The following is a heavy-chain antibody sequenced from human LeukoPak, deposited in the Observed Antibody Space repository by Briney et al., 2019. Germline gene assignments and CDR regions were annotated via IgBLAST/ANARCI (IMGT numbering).Heavy chain of an antibody. CDR2: IYYSGNT. J-gene: IGHJ4*02. D-gene: IGHD5-12*01. Sequence: SETLSLTCTVSGGSLSSYYWSWIRQPPGKGLEWIGYIYYSGNTNYNPSLKSRVTISVDTPKNQFSLKLSSMTAADTAVYYCARAGGDIVATTYFDYWGQGTLVTVSS. V-gene: IGHV4-59*01. CDR1: GGSLSSYY. CDR3: ARAGGDIVATTYFDY.